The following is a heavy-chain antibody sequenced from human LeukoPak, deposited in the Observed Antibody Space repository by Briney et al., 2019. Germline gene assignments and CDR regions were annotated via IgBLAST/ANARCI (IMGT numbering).Heavy chain of an antibody. CDR2: IYYSGST. CDR3: AKSKQWLVRGAMDV. J-gene: IGHJ6*03. Sequence: SETLSLTCTVSGGSISSSSYYWGWIRQPPGKGLEWIGSIYYSGSTYYNPSLKSRVTISVDTSKNQFSLKLSSVTAADTAVYYCAKSKQWLVRGAMDVWGKGTTVTVSS. D-gene: IGHD6-19*01. CDR1: GGSISSSSYY. V-gene: IGHV4-39*07.